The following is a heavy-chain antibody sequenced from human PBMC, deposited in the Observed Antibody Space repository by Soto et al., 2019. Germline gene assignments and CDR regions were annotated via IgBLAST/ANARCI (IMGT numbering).Heavy chain of an antibody. Sequence: GGSLRLSCAASGFTFSSYSMNWVRQAPGKGLEWVSSISSSSSYIYYADSVKGRFTISRDNAKNSLYLQMNSLRAEDTAVYYCARESDYDSSGYSGDYWGQGTLVTVSS. CDR1: GFTFSSYS. V-gene: IGHV3-21*01. CDR2: ISSSSSYI. J-gene: IGHJ4*02. CDR3: ARESDYDSSGYSGDY. D-gene: IGHD3-22*01.